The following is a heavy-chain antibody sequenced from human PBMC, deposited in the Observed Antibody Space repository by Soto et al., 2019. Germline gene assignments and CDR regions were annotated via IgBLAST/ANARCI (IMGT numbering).Heavy chain of an antibody. D-gene: IGHD4-17*01. J-gene: IGHJ6*02. CDR2: IYYSGST. CDR3: ASRGTTVTTGGYYYGMDV. Sequence: PSETLSLTCTVSGGSISSSSYYWGWIRQPPGKGLEWIGSIYYSGSTYYNPSLKSRVTISVDTSKNQFSLKLSSVTAADTAVYYCASRGTTVTTGGYYYGMDVWGQGTTVTVSS. CDR1: GGSISSSSYY. V-gene: IGHV4-39*01.